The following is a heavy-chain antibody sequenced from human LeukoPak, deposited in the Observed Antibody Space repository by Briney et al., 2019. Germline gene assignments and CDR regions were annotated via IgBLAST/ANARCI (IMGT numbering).Heavy chain of an antibody. Sequence: QPGGSLRLSSAASGFTLSSYWMHWVPQAPRKGLLCVSRISTDGSSTNSADSVKGRFTISRDNAKNTLYLQMNSLRAEDTAVYYCVREYSSSSGRAFDIWGQGTMVTVSP. J-gene: IGHJ3*02. CDR3: VREYSSSSGRAFDI. CDR2: ISTDGSST. CDR1: GFTLSSYW. D-gene: IGHD6-6*01. V-gene: IGHV3-74*01.